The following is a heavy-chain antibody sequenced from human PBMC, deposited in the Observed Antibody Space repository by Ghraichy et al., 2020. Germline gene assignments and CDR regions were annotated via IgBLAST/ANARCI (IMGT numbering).Heavy chain of an antibody. Sequence: PETLSLTCTVSGGTISTSIYYWGWIRQPPGEGLEWIGSIYYSGNTYYNPSLKSRVSVSVDTSKNQFSLKLSSVTAADTAMYYCASHFGYWYFDLWGRGTLVTVSS. CDR2: IYYSGNT. CDR1: GGTISTSIYY. D-gene: IGHD2-15*01. V-gene: IGHV4-39*01. CDR3: ASHFGYWYFDL. J-gene: IGHJ2*01.